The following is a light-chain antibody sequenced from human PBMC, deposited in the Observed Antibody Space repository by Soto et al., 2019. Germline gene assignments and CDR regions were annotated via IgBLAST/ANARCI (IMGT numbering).Light chain of an antibody. CDR2: GAS. CDR1: QSVSSSY. CDR3: QKYGGSPGT. J-gene: IGKJ1*01. V-gene: IGKV3-20*01. Sequence: EIVLTQSPGTLSLSPGERATLSCRASQSVSSSYLAWYQQKPGQAPRLLIYGASSRATGIPDRFSGSGSGTDFTLTISSLEPEDFAVYYCQKYGGSPGTFGQGTKVEIK.